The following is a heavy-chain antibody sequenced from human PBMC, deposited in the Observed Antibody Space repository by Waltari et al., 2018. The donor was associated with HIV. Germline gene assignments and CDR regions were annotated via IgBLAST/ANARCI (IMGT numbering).Heavy chain of an antibody. J-gene: IGHJ4*02. D-gene: IGHD3-22*01. CDR1: GFTVSSYA. CDR3: AKDSNYDSSGPIDY. V-gene: IGHV3-23*01. Sequence: EVQLLESGGGLVQPGGYLRLSCAASGFTVSSYAVSWVRQAPGKGLEWVSALSGSGASTYYADSVKGRFTISRDNSKNTLYLQMNRLRADDTAVYYCAKDSNYDSSGPIDYWGQGTLVTVSS. CDR2: LSGSGAST.